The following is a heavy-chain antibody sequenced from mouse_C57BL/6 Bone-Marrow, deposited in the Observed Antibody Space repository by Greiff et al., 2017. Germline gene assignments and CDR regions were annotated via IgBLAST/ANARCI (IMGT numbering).Heavy chain of an antibody. Sequence: QVQLQQPGAELVKPGASVKVSCKASGYTFTSYWMRWVKQRPGKGLEGIGRLHPSDSDTNYNQKFKGKATLTVDKSSSPAYMQLSSLTSEDSAVYYCAIEDHYGSSSDALDYWVQATSVTVSS. J-gene: IGHJ4*01. D-gene: IGHD1-1*01. CDR1: GYTFTSYW. CDR3: AIEDHYGSSSDALDY. CDR2: LHPSDSDT. V-gene: IGHV1-74*01.